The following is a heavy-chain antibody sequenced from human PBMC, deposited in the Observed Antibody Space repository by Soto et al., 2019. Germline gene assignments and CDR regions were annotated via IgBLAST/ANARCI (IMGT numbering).Heavy chain of an antibody. J-gene: IGHJ4*02. CDR3: ASVGAAPTTRYFDY. Sequence: SETLSLTCAVYGGSFSGYYWSWIRQPPGKGLEWIGEINHSGSTNYNPSLKSRVTISVDTSKNQFSLKLSSVTAADTAVYYCASVGAAPTTRYFDYWGQGTLVTVSS. D-gene: IGHD6-6*01. CDR2: INHSGST. CDR1: GGSFSGYY. V-gene: IGHV4-34*01.